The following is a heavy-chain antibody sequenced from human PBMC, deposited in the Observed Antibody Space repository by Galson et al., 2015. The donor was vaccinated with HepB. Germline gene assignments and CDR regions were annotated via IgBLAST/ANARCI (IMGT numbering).Heavy chain of an antibody. CDR3: ARLSRWEWFGES. D-gene: IGHD3-10*01. V-gene: IGHV1-69*04. J-gene: IGHJ5*02. Sequence: SVKVSCKASGGTFSSYAISWVRQAPGQGLEWMGRIIPILGIANYAQKFQGRVTITADKSTSTAYMELSSLRSEDTAVYYCARLSRWEWFGESWGQGTLVTVSS. CDR1: GGTFSSYA. CDR2: IIPILGIA.